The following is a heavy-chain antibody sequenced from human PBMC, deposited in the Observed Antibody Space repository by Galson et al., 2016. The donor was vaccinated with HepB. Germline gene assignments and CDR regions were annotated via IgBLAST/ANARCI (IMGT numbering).Heavy chain of an antibody. J-gene: IGHJ6*02. CDR2: IIPMFGTA. Sequence: SVKVSCKASGYTFTNYGISWVRQAPGQGLEWMGGIIPMFGTANYAPKFQGRVTITADKSTSTAYMELSSLRSEDTAVYYCARERITMLRGVITGNYYYYGMDVWGQGTTVTVSS. D-gene: IGHD3-10*01. CDR1: GYTFTNYG. V-gene: IGHV1-69*06. CDR3: ARERITMLRGVITGNYYYYGMDV.